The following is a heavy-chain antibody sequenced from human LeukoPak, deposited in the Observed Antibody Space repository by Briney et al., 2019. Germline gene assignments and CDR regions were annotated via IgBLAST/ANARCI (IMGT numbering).Heavy chain of an antibody. CDR2: ISGSGGST. D-gene: IGHD3-10*01. CDR3: AKDRLWSGELLVCYFDY. CDR1: GFTFSSYA. Sequence: GGSLRLSCAASGFTFSSYAMSWVRQAPGKGLEWVSAISGSGGSTYYADSVKGRFTISRDNSKNTLYLQMNSLRAEDTAVYYGAKDRLWSGELLVCYFDYWGQGTLVTVSS. V-gene: IGHV3-23*01. J-gene: IGHJ4*02.